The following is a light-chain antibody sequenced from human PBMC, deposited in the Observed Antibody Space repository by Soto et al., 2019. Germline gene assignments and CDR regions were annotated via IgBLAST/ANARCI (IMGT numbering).Light chain of an antibody. Sequence: QSVLTQPPSVSGAPGQRVTISCTGSSSNIGAGYDVHWYQQLPGTAPKLLIYGNNNRPSGVPDRFYGSKSGTSASLAITGLQAEDEADYYCQSYDSSLSGSVFGGGTKLTVL. V-gene: IGLV1-40*01. CDR1: SSNIGAGYD. J-gene: IGLJ2*01. CDR3: QSYDSSLSGSV. CDR2: GNN.